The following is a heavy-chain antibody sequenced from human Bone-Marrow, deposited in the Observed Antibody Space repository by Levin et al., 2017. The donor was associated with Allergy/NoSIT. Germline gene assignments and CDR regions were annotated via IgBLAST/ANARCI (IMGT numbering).Heavy chain of an antibody. J-gene: IGHJ4*02. V-gene: IGHV3-30*18. CDR3: AKDRQSGWGLRFSPDY. CDR2: ISYDGSNK. Sequence: PTGGSLRLSCAASGFTLSSYAMHWVRQAPGKGLEWVAIISYDGSNKYCADSVKGRFTMSRDSSKNTLYLQMNSLRTEDTAVYYCAKDRQSGWGLRFSPDYWGQGTLVTVSS. D-gene: IGHD3-3*01. CDR1: GFTLSSYA.